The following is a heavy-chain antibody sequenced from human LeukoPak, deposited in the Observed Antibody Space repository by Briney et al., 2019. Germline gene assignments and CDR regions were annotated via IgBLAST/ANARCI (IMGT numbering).Heavy chain of an antibody. J-gene: IGHJ6*03. V-gene: IGHV4-34*01. Sequence: KPSETLSLTCAVYGGSFSGYYWSWIRQPPGKGLERIGEINHSGSTNYNPSLKSRVTISVDTSKNQFSLKLSSVTAADTAVYYCARVVSSSAGSWYYYMDVWGKGTTVTVSS. D-gene: IGHD6-6*01. CDR3: ARVVSSSAGSWYYYMDV. CDR2: INHSGST. CDR1: GGSFSGYY.